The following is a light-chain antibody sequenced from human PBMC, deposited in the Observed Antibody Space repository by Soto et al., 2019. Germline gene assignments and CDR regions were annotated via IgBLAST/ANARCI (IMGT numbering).Light chain of an antibody. CDR2: AAS. CDR3: QHYNNWPPWT. J-gene: IGKJ1*01. Sequence: EIVMTQSPATLSVSPGERATLSCRAGQSVSSNLAWYQQKPGQAPRLLIYAASTRATGIPARFSGSGSGTDFTLTISSLQSEDFAVYYCQHYNNWPPWTFGQGTKVEI. V-gene: IGKV3-15*01. CDR1: QSVSSN.